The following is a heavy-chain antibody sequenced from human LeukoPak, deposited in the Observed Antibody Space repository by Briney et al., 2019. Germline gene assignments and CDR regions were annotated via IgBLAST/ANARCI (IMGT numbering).Heavy chain of an antibody. J-gene: IGHJ5*02. CDR3: ARGKNGKDYPSWLDP. V-gene: IGHV4-31*03. CDR1: GGSISSGGYY. Sequence: SETLSLTCTVSGGSISSGGYYWSWIRQHPGKGLEWIGYIYYSGSTYYNPSLKSRVTISVDTSKNQFSLKLSSVTAADTAVYYCARGKNGKDYPSWLDPWGQGTLVTVSS. CDR2: IYYSGST. D-gene: IGHD2-8*01.